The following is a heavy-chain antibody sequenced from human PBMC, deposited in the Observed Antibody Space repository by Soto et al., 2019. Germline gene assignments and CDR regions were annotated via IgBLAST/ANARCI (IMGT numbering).Heavy chain of an antibody. Sequence: ASVKVSCKASGYTFTGYYMHWVRQAPGQGLEWMGWINPNSGGTNYAQKFQGWVTMTRDTSISTAYMELSRLRSDDTAVYYCARATYSRHDAFDIWGQGTMVTVS. CDR1: GYTFTGYY. CDR2: INPNSGGT. CDR3: ARATYSRHDAFDI. D-gene: IGHD6-13*01. V-gene: IGHV1-2*04. J-gene: IGHJ3*02.